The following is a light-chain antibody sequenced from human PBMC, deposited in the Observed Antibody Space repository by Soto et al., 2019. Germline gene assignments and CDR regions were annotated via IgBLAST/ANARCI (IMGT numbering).Light chain of an antibody. V-gene: IGLV2-14*03. Sequence: QSVLTQPASVSGSPGQSIAISCTGVRTDVADGYDYVSWYQQHPGQAPQLIIYDVSNRPSGVSDRFPGSKSGNTASLTISGLQAEDEAEYYCTSYTSSTPFYVFGNGTKVTVL. CDR1: RTDVADGYDY. J-gene: IGLJ1*01. CDR3: TSYTSSTPFYV. CDR2: DVS.